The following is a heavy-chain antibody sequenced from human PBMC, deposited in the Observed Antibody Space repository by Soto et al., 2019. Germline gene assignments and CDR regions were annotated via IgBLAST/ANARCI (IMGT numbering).Heavy chain of an antibody. V-gene: IGHV4-4*07. CDR2: IANKGNT. D-gene: IGHD1-7*01. Sequence: SETLSLTCTVSGGSISSYRWSWIRQPARSGLEWIGCIANKGNTQYNPSLKSPVTVSVDTSRNQFFLNLHSVTAADSAVYFCGRESGETWDYEAYWGQGTSVTVSS. J-gene: IGHJ4*02. CDR3: GRESGETWDYEAY. CDR1: GGSISSYR.